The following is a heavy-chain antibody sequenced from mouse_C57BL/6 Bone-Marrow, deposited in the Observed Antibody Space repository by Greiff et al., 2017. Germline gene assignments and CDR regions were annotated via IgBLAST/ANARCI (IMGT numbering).Heavy chain of an antibody. CDR2: IDPSDSYT. CDR1: GYTFTSYW. V-gene: IGHV1-50*01. Sequence: QVQLQQPGAELVKPGASVKLSCKASGYTFTSYWMQWVKQRPGQGLEWIGEIDPSDSYTNYNQKFKGKATLTVDTSSSTAYMQLSSLTSEDSAVYCGARGGYYGYWGQGTTLTVSS. CDR3: ARGGYYGY. D-gene: IGHD2-3*01. J-gene: IGHJ2*01.